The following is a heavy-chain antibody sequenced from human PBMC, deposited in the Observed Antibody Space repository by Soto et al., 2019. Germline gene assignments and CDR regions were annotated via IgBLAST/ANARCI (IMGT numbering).Heavy chain of an antibody. J-gene: IGHJ5*02. Sequence: PSETLSLTCTVSGGSISSYYWSWIRQPPGKGLEWIGYIYYSGSTNYNPSLKSRVTISVDTSKNQFSLKLSSVTAADTAVYYCARQGIQYSSGWYDWFDPWGQGTLVTVSS. D-gene: IGHD6-19*01. V-gene: IGHV4-59*08. CDR2: IYYSGST. CDR3: ARQGIQYSSGWYDWFDP. CDR1: GGSISSYY.